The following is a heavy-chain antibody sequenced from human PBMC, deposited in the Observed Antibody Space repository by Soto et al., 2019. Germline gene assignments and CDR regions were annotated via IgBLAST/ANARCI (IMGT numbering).Heavy chain of an antibody. CDR3: AREVSSGIAVAGGDY. V-gene: IGHV3-33*01. D-gene: IGHD6-19*01. CDR1: GFTFSSYG. Sequence: QVQLVESGGGVVQPGRSLRLSCAASGFTFSSYGMHWVRQAPGKGLEWVAVIWYDGSNKYYADSVKGRFTISRDNSKNTLYLQMNSLRAEDTAVYYCAREVSSGIAVAGGDYWGQGTLVTVSS. J-gene: IGHJ4*02. CDR2: IWYDGSNK.